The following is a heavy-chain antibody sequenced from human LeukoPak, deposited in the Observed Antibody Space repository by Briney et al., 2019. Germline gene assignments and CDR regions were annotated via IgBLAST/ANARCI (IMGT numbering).Heavy chain of an antibody. CDR3: ARHFNSGTYPFDY. J-gene: IGHJ4*02. D-gene: IGHD3-10*01. V-gene: IGHV4-59*08. CDR1: GGSINNYY. Sequence: SETLSLTCTVSGGSINNYYWSWIRQPPGKGLEWIGYIHYSGSTKYNPSLRSRVTISVDTSKNQFSLKLSSVTAADTAVYYRARHFNSGTYPFDYWGQGTLVTVSS. CDR2: IHYSGST.